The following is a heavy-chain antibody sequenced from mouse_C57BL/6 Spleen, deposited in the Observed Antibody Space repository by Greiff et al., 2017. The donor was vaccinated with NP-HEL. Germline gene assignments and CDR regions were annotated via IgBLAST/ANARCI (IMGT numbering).Heavy chain of an antibody. CDR3: ASYYSNAMDY. CDR2: IDPSDSYT. J-gene: IGHJ4*01. CDR1: GYTFTSYW. V-gene: IGHV1-69*01. Sequence: QVQLKESGAELVMPGASVKLSCKASGYTFTSYWMHWVKQRPGQGLEWIGEIDPSDSYTNYNQKFKGKSTLTVDKSSSTAYMQLSSLTSEDSAVYYCASYYSNAMDYWGQGTSVTVSS. D-gene: IGHD2-5*01.